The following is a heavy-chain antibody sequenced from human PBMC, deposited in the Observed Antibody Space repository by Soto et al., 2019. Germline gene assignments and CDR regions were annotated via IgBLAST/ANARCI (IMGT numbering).Heavy chain of an antibody. Sequence: QVQLVQSGAEVKQPGSSVKVSCKASGGTFSSYAISWVRQAPGQGLEWMGGIIPIFGTANYAQKFQGRVTITADESTSTAYMELSSLRSEDTAVYYCAAGAYYYDSSGYYQGAFDIWGQGTMVTVSS. CDR2: IIPIFGTA. CDR1: GGTFSSYA. CDR3: AAGAYYYDSSGYYQGAFDI. J-gene: IGHJ3*02. D-gene: IGHD3-22*01. V-gene: IGHV1-69*01.